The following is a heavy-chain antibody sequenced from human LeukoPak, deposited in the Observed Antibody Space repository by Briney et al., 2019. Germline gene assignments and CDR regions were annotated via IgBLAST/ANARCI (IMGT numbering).Heavy chain of an antibody. CDR3: ARDITIFGVVQSPRGNMDV. CDR1: GGSFSGYY. V-gene: IGHV4-34*01. D-gene: IGHD3-3*01. CDR2: INHRGST. Sequence: SETLSLTCAVYGGSFSGYYWSWIRQPPGKGLEWIGEINHRGSTNYNPSLKSRVTISVDTSKNQFSLKLRSVTAADTDVYYCARDITIFGVVQSPRGNMDVWGKGTTVTVSS. J-gene: IGHJ6*03.